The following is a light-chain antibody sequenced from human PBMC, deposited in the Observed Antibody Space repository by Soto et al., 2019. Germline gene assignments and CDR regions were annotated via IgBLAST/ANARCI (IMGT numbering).Light chain of an antibody. Sequence: EIVLTQSPGTLSLSPWERATLSCRASQSVSSSNLAWYQQTPGQAPRLLIYGASSRATGIPDRFSGSGSGTDFTLTISRLEPEDFAVYYCQYGRSPLFTFGPGTTVDIK. V-gene: IGKV3-20*01. J-gene: IGKJ3*01. CDR2: GAS. CDR3: QYGRSPLFT. CDR1: QSVSSSN.